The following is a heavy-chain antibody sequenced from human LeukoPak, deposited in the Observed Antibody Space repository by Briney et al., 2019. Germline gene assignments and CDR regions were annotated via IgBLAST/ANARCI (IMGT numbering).Heavy chain of an antibody. CDR1: GFTFSSYG. Sequence: PGRSLRLSCAASGFTFSSYGMHWVRQAPGKGLEWVAVIWYDGSNKYYADSVKGRFTISRDNSKNTLYLQMNSLRAEDTSVYYCARDRRYCSSTSCFNWFDPWGQGTLVTVSS. D-gene: IGHD2-2*01. CDR3: ARDRRYCSSTSCFNWFDP. CDR2: IWYDGSNK. V-gene: IGHV3-33*01. J-gene: IGHJ5*02.